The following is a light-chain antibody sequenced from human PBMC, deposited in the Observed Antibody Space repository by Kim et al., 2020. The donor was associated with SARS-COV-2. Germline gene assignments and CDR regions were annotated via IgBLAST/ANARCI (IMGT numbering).Light chain of an antibody. CDR2: DDR. Sequence: SYELTQPPSVSVAPGKTARITCGGNNIGTKSVHWYQQKPGQAPVLVVYDDRDRPSGIPERFSGSNSGNTATLTISRVEAGDEADYYCQVWDSRSDHVVFG. V-gene: IGLV3-21*03. CDR1: NIGTKS. J-gene: IGLJ2*01. CDR3: QVWDSRSDHVV.